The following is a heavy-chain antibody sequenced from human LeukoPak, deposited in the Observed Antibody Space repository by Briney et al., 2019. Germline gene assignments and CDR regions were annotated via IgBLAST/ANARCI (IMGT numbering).Heavy chain of an antibody. Sequence: ASVKVSCKPSGYTFTSYGISWVRQAPGQGLEWMGWISPYNGNTNYAQKLQDTGTITTDTSTSTVYMEPRSLSSHDTAVYCCARDWSRELSWFDPWGEGTLLTVSS. J-gene: IGHJ5*02. CDR1: GYTFTSYG. D-gene: IGHD3-10*01. CDR2: ISPYNGNT. V-gene: IGHV1-18*01. CDR3: ARDWSRELSWFDP.